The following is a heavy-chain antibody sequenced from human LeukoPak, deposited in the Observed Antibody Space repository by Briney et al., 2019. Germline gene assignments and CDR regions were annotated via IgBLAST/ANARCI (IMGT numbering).Heavy chain of an antibody. CDR1: GCTFSNFG. V-gene: IGHV3-23*01. CDR2: ISGSGGST. Sequence: GGSLRVSCAASGCTFSNFGMSWVRQAPGKGLEWVSAISGSGGSTYYADSVKGRFTISRDNSKNTLFLQMNSLRAEDTAIYYCANSEQWLLLGHYWGQGTLVTVSS. D-gene: IGHD3-22*01. J-gene: IGHJ4*02. CDR3: ANSEQWLLLGHY.